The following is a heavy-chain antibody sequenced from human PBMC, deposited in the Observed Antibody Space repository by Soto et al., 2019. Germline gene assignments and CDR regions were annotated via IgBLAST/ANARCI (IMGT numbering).Heavy chain of an antibody. Sequence: GGTLRLCYAAAGFTFNNFAMHWVRQAPGKGLEWVAFISYDGTYKYYADSVRGRFTVYRDNSKSTLFLQMNSLKFEDTAVYVCANEVDVAFSSLQYGMDVWGQGTTITAP. CDR3: ANEVDVAFSSLQYGMDV. CDR1: GFTFNNFA. J-gene: IGHJ6*02. V-gene: IGHV3-30*14. CDR2: ISYDGTYK. D-gene: IGHD5-12*01.